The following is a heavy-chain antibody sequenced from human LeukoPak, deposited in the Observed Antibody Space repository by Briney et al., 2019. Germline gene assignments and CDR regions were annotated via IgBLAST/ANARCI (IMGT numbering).Heavy chain of an antibody. J-gene: IGHJ4*02. D-gene: IGHD2-15*01. V-gene: IGHV3-48*01. Sequence: HPGGSLRLSCAASGFTFSSYSMNWVRQAPGKGPEWIAYVTSSSRTIYYADSVKGRFTISRDNSKNTLYLQMNSLRAEDTAVYYCASAQGKLRTPFDYWGQGTLVTVSS. CDR1: GFTFSSYS. CDR3: ASAQGKLRTPFDY. CDR2: VTSSSRTI.